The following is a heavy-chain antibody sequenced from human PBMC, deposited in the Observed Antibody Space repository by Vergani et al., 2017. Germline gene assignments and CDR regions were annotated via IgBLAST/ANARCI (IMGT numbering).Heavy chain of an antibody. CDR3: ASRYCGSTSCPYYFFDY. V-gene: IGHV3-30-3*01. D-gene: IGHD2-2*01. Sequence: QVQLVESGGGVVQPGRSLRLSCAASGFTFNSYAMHWVRQAPGKGLEWGAVISYDGSNKFYADSVKGRFTISRDNSKNTLYLQMNSLRAEDTAVYYCASRYCGSTSCPYYFFDYWGQGTLVTVSS. J-gene: IGHJ4*02. CDR1: GFTFNSYA. CDR2: ISYDGSNK.